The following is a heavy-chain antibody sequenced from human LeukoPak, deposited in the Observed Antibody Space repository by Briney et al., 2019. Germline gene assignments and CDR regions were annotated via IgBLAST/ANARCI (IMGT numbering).Heavy chain of an antibody. Sequence: PSETLSLTCTVSGGSISSYYWSWIRQPPGKGLEWIGYIYYSGSTNYNPSLKSRVTISVDTSKNQFSLKLSSVTAADTAVCYCARSPEGYDSSGYYYVGQMSYYMDVWGKGTTVTVSS. CDR3: ARSPEGYDSSGYYYVGQMSYYMDV. V-gene: IGHV4-59*01. J-gene: IGHJ6*03. D-gene: IGHD3-22*01. CDR1: GGSISSYY. CDR2: IYYSGST.